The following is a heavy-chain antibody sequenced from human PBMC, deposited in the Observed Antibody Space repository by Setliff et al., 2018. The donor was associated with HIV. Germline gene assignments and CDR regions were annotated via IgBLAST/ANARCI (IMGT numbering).Heavy chain of an antibody. CDR2: IIPMFGTT. Sequence: GASVKVSCKASGGTFSNYAINWVRQAPGQGLEWMGAIIPMFGTTNYAQKFHPRVTITANETTTTAYMELSSLRSEDTAVYYCARNQGDSSGWYAGDYWGHGTLVTVSS. J-gene: IGHJ4*01. V-gene: IGHV1-69*13. D-gene: IGHD6-19*01. CDR1: GGTFSNYA. CDR3: ARNQGDSSGWYAGDY.